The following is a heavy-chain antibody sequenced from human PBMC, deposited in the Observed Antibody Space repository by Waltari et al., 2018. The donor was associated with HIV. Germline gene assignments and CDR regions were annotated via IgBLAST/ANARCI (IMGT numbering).Heavy chain of an antibody. D-gene: IGHD6-13*01. CDR3: AKGGYASSWLATFDY. V-gene: IGHV3-30*02. J-gene: IGHJ4*02. CDR2: IRYNGSDK. Sequence: QVQLVESGGGVVQPGGSLRLSCAASGFTFRNYAMHWVRQAPGKGLEWVASIRYNGSDKYYADSVQGRFSIFRDSSNNPLHLQMNSLRPEDTAAYYCAKGGYASSWLATFDYWGQGNLVTVSS. CDR1: GFTFRNYA.